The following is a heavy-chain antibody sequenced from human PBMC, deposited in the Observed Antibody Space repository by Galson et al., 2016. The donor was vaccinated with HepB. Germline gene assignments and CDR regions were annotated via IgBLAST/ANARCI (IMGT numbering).Heavy chain of an antibody. CDR3: VRGFRVGSGWDHYDGMDV. CDR1: GYTFTNYD. Sequence: SVKVSCKASGYTFTNYDINWVRQAAGQGLEWMGWMNPKSGNTGFGQNFQGRVTMTRDTSISTAYMEVSSLRSEDTAVYYCVRGFRVGSGWDHYDGMDVWGRATTVIVSS. V-gene: IGHV1-8*01. CDR2: MNPKSGNT. D-gene: IGHD6-19*01. J-gene: IGHJ6*04.